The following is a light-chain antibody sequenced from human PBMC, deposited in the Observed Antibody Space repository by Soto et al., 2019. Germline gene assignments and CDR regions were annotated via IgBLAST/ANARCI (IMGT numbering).Light chain of an antibody. CDR2: YND. Sequence: QSVLTQPPSVSAAPGQKVTISCSGSSFNIGNNYVSWYQQVPGIAPTLLIYYNDKRPSGIPDRFSGSKSGTSATLVITGLQTGDEAEYYCGTWDSDLSAGLFGGGTKLTVL. V-gene: IGLV1-51*01. J-gene: IGLJ3*02. CDR1: SFNIGNNY. CDR3: GTWDSDLSAGL.